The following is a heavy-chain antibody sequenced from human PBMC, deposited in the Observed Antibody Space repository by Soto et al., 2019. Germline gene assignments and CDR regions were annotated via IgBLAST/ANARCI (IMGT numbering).Heavy chain of an antibody. CDR3: GSDYTDNCCVDY. CDR2: ISSDESRK. Sequence: PGGSLRLSCAASGFSFSSSVMHWVRQAPGKGLEWLTVISSDESRKFYADSVKGRFTVSRDNSKGTLYLQVNSLRTDDTAVYYCGSDYTDNCCVDYWGQGVLVTVSS. J-gene: IGHJ4*02. CDR1: GFSFSSSV. V-gene: IGHV3-30*03. D-gene: IGHD1-1*01.